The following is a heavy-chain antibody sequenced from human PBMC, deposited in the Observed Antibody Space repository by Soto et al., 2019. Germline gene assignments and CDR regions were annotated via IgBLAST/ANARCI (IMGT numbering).Heavy chain of an antibody. J-gene: IGHJ5*02. D-gene: IGHD6-13*01. CDR1: GYTFTSYG. CDR2: ISAYNGNT. Sequence: GASVKVSCKASGYTFTSYGISWVRQAPGQGLEWMGWISAYNGNTNYAQKLQGRVTMTTDTSTSTAYMELRSLRSDDTAVYYCARTRSSSWYNWIDPWGQGTLVTVSS. V-gene: IGHV1-18*01. CDR3: ARTRSSSWYNWIDP.